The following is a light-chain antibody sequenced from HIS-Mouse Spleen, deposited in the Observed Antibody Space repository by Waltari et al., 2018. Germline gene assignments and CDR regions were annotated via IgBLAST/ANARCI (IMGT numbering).Light chain of an antibody. J-gene: IGLJ3*02. Sequence: QSALTQPASVSGSPGQSITISCTVTSSHVGGYNYVPWYQQHPGTAPKLIIYDVSNRPSGVSNRFSGSKSGNTASLTISGLQAEDEADYYCSSYTSSSTRVFGGGTKLTVL. CDR2: DVS. V-gene: IGLV2-14*03. CDR1: SSHVGGYNY. CDR3: SSYTSSSTRV.